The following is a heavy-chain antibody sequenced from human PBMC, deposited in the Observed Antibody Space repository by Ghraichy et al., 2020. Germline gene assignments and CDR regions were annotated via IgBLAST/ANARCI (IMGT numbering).Heavy chain of an antibody. CDR2: IKSKTDGGTT. D-gene: IGHD2-2*01. V-gene: IGHV3-15*01. CDR1: GFTFSNAW. Sequence: GGSLRLSCAASGFTFSNAWMSWVRQAPGKGLEWVGRIKSKTDGGTTDYAAPVKGRFTISRDDSKNTLYLQMNSLKTEDTAVYYCTIDRPIGYCSSTSCYVDPWGQGTLVTVSS. CDR3: TIDRPIGYCSSTSCYVDP. J-gene: IGHJ5*02.